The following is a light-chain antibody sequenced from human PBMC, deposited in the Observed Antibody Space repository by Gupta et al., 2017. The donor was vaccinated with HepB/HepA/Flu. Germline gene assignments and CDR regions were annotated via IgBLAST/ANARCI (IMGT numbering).Light chain of an antibody. Sequence: DIQMTQSPSTLHPYEGDRLTITCRASPSISNWLAWYQQKPGKAPKLLIYNASSLESGVPSRFSGSGSGTEFTLTINSLQPDDFATYYCQRYSGFSRTFGQGTKVEIK. CDR3: QRYSGFSRT. J-gene: IGKJ1*01. CDR2: NAS. CDR1: PSISNW. V-gene: IGKV1-5*03.